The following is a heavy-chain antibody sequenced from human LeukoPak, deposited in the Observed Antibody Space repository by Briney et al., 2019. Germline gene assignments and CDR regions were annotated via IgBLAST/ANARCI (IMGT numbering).Heavy chain of an antibody. Sequence: SSETLSLTCAVYGGSFSGYYWSWIRQPPGKGLEWIGEINHSGSTNYNPSLKSRVTISVDTSKNQFSLKLSSVTAADTAVYYCAGSWNYFDYWGQGTLVTVSS. D-gene: IGHD3-10*01. CDR3: AGSWNYFDY. V-gene: IGHV4-34*01. CDR1: GGSFSGYY. J-gene: IGHJ4*02. CDR2: INHSGST.